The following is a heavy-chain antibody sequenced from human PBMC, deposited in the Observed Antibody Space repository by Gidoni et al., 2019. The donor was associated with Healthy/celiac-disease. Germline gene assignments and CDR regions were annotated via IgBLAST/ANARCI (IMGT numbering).Heavy chain of an antibody. CDR1: GFSLSTSGVG. CDR2: IYWDDDK. Sequence: QITLKESGPTLVNPTQTLTLTCTFSGFSLSTSGVGVGWIRQPPGKALEWLALIYWDDDKRYSPSLKSRLTITKDTSKNQVVLKKTNMDHVDTATYYCAHTPPGEWNWNYNWFDPWGQGTLVTVSS. D-gene: IGHD1-7*01. V-gene: IGHV2-5*02. CDR3: AHTPPGEWNWNYNWFDP. J-gene: IGHJ5*02.